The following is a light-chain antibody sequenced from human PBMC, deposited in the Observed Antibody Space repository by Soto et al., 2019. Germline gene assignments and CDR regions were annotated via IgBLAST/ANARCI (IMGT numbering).Light chain of an antibody. V-gene: IGLV2-8*01. J-gene: IGLJ2*01. CDR2: EVS. Sequence: QSELTQPPSASGSPGQSVAISCTGTSSDVGGYNYVSWYQQHPGKAPKLMIYEVSKRPSGVPDRFSGSKSGNTAALTVSGLQAEDEADYYCSSYGGRNNLVFGGGTQLTVL. CDR1: SSDVGGYNY. CDR3: SSYGGRNNLV.